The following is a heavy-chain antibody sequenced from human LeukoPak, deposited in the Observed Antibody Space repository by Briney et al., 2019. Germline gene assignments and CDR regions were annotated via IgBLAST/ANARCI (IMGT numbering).Heavy chain of an antibody. CDR2: IIPILGIA. CDR1: GGTFSSYT. J-gene: IGHJ6*02. V-gene: IGHV1-69*04. Sequence: SVKVSCKASGGTFSSYTISWVRQAPGQGLEWMGRIIPILGIANYARKFQGRVTITADKSTSTAYMELSSLRSEDTAVYYCAREGAAPGGMDVWGQGTTVTVSS. CDR3: AREGAAPGGMDV. D-gene: IGHD6-6*01.